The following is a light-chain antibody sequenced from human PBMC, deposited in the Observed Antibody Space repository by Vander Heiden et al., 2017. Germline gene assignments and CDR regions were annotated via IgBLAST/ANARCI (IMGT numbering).Light chain of an antibody. CDR2: DAS. Sequence: DIVLTQSPATLSLSPAVRATLSCRASQSVCSYLAWYQQKPVQAPRLLIFDASNRATGIPARFSGSGSGTDFTLTMSSLEPEDFALYHCQQRSNWPLTFGGGTKVEIK. CDR3: QQRSNWPLT. V-gene: IGKV3-11*01. J-gene: IGKJ4*01. CDR1: QSVCSY.